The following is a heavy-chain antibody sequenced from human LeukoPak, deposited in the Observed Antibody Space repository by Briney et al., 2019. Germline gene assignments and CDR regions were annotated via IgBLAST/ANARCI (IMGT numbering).Heavy chain of an antibody. D-gene: IGHD1/OR15-1a*01. CDR2: IKSKADGGAA. CDR1: GFTFSDAW. Sequence: GGSLTLSCEASGFTFSDAWMSWVRQAPGKGLEWVGRIKSKADGGAAHYAAPVKGRFAISIDESKNTLFLEMNSLKTEDTAVYYCTTQQELEHLFDDWGQGTLVTVS. CDR3: TTQQELEHLFDD. V-gene: IGHV3-15*01. J-gene: IGHJ4*02.